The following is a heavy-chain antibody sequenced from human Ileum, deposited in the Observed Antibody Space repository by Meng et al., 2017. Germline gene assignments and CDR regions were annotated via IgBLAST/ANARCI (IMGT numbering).Heavy chain of an antibody. D-gene: IGHD2-2*01. J-gene: IGHJ5*02. CDR2: ITYTGNS. V-gene: IGHV4-39*01. Sequence: QLQLQESGPGLVKPTETLSLTCIGSGGSVTSSSYDWSWIRQPPGKGLEWIGGITYTGNSYTTPSLKTRLTTSLDTSKNQFSLRLNSLTAADTAVYYCAGQPTSSGAGYSWFDPWGQGILVTVSS. CDR3: AGQPTSSGAGYSWFDP. CDR1: GGSVTSSSYD.